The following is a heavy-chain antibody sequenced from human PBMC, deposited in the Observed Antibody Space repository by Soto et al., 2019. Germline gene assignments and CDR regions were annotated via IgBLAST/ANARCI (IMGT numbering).Heavy chain of an antibody. Sequence: SETLSLTCTVSGGSISSGGYYWSWIRQHPGKGLEWIGYIYYSGSTYYNPSLKSRVTISVDTSKNQFSLKLSSVTAADTAVYYCARGPSSIAGDWFDPWGQGTLVTVSS. D-gene: IGHD6-6*01. J-gene: IGHJ5*02. CDR2: IYYSGST. V-gene: IGHV4-31*03. CDR1: GGSISSGGYY. CDR3: ARGPSSIAGDWFDP.